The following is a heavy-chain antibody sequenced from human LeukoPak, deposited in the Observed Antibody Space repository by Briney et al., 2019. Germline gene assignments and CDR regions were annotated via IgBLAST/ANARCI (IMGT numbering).Heavy chain of an antibody. J-gene: IGHJ4*02. Sequence: GGSLRLSCAASGFTFSSYGMHWVRQAPGKGLEWVAVIWYDGSNTYYAGAVKGRFTISRDNSKNTLYLQMNSLRAEDTAVYYCARGKMRLPLDYWGQGTLVTVSS. CDR3: ARGKMRLPLDY. D-gene: IGHD2-15*01. CDR1: GFTFSSYG. CDR2: IWYDGSNT. V-gene: IGHV3-33*01.